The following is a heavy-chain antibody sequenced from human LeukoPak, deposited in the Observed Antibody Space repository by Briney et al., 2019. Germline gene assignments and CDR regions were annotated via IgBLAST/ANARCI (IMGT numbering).Heavy chain of an antibody. J-gene: IGHJ6*02. Sequence: GGSLRLSCAASGFTVSSNYMSWVRQAPGKGLEWVSVIYSGGSTCYADSVKGRFTISSDNSKNTLYLQMNSLRAEDTAVYHCARDATYYDILTGYKRADGMDVWGQGTTVTVSS. V-gene: IGHV3-66*01. CDR1: GFTVSSNY. CDR3: ARDATYYDILTGYKRADGMDV. D-gene: IGHD3-9*01. CDR2: IYSGGST.